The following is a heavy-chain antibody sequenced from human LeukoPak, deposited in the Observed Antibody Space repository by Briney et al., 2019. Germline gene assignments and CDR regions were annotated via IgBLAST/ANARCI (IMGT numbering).Heavy chain of an antibody. Sequence: SETLSLTCTVSGGSISSYYWSWIRQPPWKGLEWIGYIYYSGSTNYNLSLKSRVTISVDTSKNQFSLKLSSVTAADTAVYYCARDRTTVTKKGNWFDPWGQGTLVTVSS. J-gene: IGHJ5*02. CDR1: GGSISSYY. CDR2: IYYSGST. D-gene: IGHD4-17*01. CDR3: ARDRTTVTKKGNWFDP. V-gene: IGHV4-59*01.